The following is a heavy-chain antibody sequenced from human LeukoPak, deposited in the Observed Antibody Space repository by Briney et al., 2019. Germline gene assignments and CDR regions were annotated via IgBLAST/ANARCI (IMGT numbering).Heavy chain of an antibody. J-gene: IGHJ3*02. CDR1: GFTFSSYS. V-gene: IGHV3-21*01. CDR3: ARARIQFDAFDI. Sequence: GGSLRLSCAASGFTFSSYSMNWVRQAPGKGLEWVSSISSSSSYIYYADSVKGRFTISRDNAKNSLYLQMNSLRAEDTAVYYCARARIQFDAFDIWGQGTMVTVSS. D-gene: IGHD5-18*01. CDR2: ISSSSSYI.